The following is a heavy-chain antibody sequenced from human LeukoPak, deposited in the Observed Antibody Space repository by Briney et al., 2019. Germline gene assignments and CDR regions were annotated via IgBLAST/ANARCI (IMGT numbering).Heavy chain of an antibody. V-gene: IGHV4-59*01. CDR2: IYYSGST. D-gene: IGHD6-19*01. J-gene: IGHJ4*02. CDR1: GGSISSYY. Sequence: SETLSLTCTVSGGSISSYYWSWIRQPPGKGLEWIGYIYYSGSTNYNPSLKNRVTISVDTSKNQFSLKLSSVTAADTAVYYCARYSSGWYEDYWGQGTLVTVSS. CDR3: ARYSSGWYEDY.